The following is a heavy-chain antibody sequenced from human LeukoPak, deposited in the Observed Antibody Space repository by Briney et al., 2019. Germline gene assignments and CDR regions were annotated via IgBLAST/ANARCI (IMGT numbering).Heavy chain of an antibody. CDR2: IWYDGSNK. CDR3: AKVHLTYYYDSSGYGFQDY. CDR1: GFTFSSYG. Sequence: GGSLRLSCAASGFTFSSYGMHWVRQAPGKGLEWVAVIWYDGSNKYYADSVKGRFTISRDNSKNTVYLQMNSLRPEDTAVYYCAKVHLTYYYDSSGYGFQDYWGQGTLVTVSS. V-gene: IGHV3-30*02. J-gene: IGHJ4*02. D-gene: IGHD3-22*01.